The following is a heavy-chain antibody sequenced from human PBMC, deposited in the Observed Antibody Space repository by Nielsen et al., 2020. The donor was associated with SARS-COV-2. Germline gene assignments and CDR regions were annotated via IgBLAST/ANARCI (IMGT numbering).Heavy chain of an antibody. D-gene: IGHD1-26*01. CDR3: AKISGSQRHYFDF. J-gene: IGHJ4*02. CDR2: IGVSGGGT. CDR1: GFTFSNFA. V-gene: IGHV3-23*01. Sequence: ESLKISCAASGFTFSNFAMNWVRQAPGKGLEWVSTIGVSGGGTYYADSLKGRFTISRDNSKNTLYLQMNSLRAEDTAVFYCAKISGSQRHYFDFWGQGALVTVSS.